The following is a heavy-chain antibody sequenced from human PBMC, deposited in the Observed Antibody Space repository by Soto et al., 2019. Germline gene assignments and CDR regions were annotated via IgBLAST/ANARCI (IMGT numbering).Heavy chain of an antibody. D-gene: IGHD4-17*01. CDR3: ARDTEMTSVTYNWFDP. V-gene: IGHV4-59*12. CDR1: GGSISSYY. CDR2: IYYSGST. J-gene: IGHJ5*02. Sequence: PSETLSLTCTVSGGSISSYYWSWIRQPPGKGLEWIGYIYYSGSTNYNPSLKSRVTISVDTSKNQFSLKLSSVTAADTAVYYCARDTEMTSVTYNWFDPWGQGTLVT.